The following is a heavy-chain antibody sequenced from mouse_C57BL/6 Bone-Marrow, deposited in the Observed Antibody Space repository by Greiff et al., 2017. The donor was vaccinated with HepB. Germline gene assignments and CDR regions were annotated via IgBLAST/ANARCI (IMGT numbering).Heavy chain of an antibody. CDR3: ARWGYYGRSPWFAY. D-gene: IGHD1-1*01. J-gene: IGHJ3*01. CDR2: IDPSDSYT. Sequence: QVQLQQPGAELVMPGASVKLSCKASGYTFTSYWMHWVKQRPGQGLEWIGEIDPSDSYTNYNQKFKGKSTLTVDKSSSTAYMQLSSLTSEDSAVYYCARWGYYGRSPWFAYWGQGTLVTVSA. CDR1: GYTFTSYW. V-gene: IGHV1-69*01.